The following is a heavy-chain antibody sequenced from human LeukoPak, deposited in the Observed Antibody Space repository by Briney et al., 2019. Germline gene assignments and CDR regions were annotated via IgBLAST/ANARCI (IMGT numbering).Heavy chain of an antibody. CDR3: ARGGLNLGFAY. J-gene: IGHJ4*02. CDR1: GFTFDDYA. V-gene: IGHV3-9*01. D-gene: IGHD3/OR15-3a*01. Sequence: GRSLRLSCAASGFTFDDYAMHWVRQAPGKGLEWVSGISWNSGSIGYADSVKGRFTISRDNSKNTLYLQMNSLRAEDTAVYYCARGGLNLGFAYWGQGTLVTVSS. CDR2: ISWNSGSI.